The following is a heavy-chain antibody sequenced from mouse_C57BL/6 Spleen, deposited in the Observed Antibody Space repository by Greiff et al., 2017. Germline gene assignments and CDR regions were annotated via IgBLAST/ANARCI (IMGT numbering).Heavy chain of an antibody. CDR3: TGGGSLYAMDY. Sequence: VQLQQSGAELVRPGASVTLSCKASGYTFTDYEMHWVKQTPVHGLEWIGAIDPETGGTAYNQKFKGKAILTADKSSSTAYMELRSLTSEDSAVYYCTGGGSLYAMDYWGQGTSVTVSS. V-gene: IGHV1-15*01. CDR2: IDPETGGT. J-gene: IGHJ4*01. D-gene: IGHD1-1*01. CDR1: GYTFTDYE.